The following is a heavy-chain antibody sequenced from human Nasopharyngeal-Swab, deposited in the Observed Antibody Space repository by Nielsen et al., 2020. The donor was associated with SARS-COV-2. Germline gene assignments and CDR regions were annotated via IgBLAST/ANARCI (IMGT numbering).Heavy chain of an antibody. CDR1: GGTFSSYD. CDR3: AREQIAARATNYGMDV. V-gene: IGHV1-8*02. J-gene: IGHJ6*02. D-gene: IGHD6-6*01. CDR2: MNPNSGNT. Sequence: ASVKVSCKASGGTFSSYDINWVRQATGQGLEWMGWMNPNSGNTGYAQKFQGRVTMTRNTSISTAYMELSRLRSDDTAVYYCAREQIAARATNYGMDVWGQGTTVTVSS.